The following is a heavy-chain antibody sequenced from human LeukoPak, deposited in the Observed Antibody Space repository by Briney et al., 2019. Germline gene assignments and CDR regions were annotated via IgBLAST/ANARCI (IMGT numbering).Heavy chain of an antibody. D-gene: IGHD3-22*01. J-gene: IGHJ4*02. Sequence: SVKVSCKASGGTFSSYAISWVRQAPGQGLEWMGGIIPIFGTANYAQKFQGRVTITTDESTSTAYMELSSLRSEDTAVYYCARENYYDRSGYFGYFDYWGQGTLVTVSS. CDR3: ARENYYDRSGYFGYFDY. CDR1: GGTFSSYA. CDR2: IIPIFGTA. V-gene: IGHV1-69*05.